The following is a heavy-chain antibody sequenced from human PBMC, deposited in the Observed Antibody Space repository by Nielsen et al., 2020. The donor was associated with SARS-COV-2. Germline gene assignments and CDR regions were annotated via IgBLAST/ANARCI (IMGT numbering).Heavy chain of an antibody. D-gene: IGHD3-10*01. CDR1: GYTFTSYY. CDR2: INPSGGST. J-gene: IGHJ5*02. CDR3: ARVRSSSGIWFDP. V-gene: IGHV1-46*01. Sequence: ASVKVSCKASGYTFTSYYMHWVRQAPGQGLEWMGIINPSGGSTSYAQKFQGRVTMTRDTSMSTVYMELNRLTSDDTAVYYCARVRSSSGIWFDPWGQGTLVVVSS.